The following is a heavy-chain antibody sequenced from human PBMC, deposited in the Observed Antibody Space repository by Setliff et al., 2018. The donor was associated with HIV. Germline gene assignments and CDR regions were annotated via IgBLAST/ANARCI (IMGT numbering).Heavy chain of an antibody. Sequence: ASVKVSCKASGYSFTSYGFSWVRQAPGQGLEWMGWISAYNDNTNYAQKFQGRVTMTTDASTSTAYMEVRSLRSDDTAVYYCARDRLPAEVAVSGDWFDPWGQGTLVTVSS. CDR3: ARDRLPAEVAVSGDWFDP. V-gene: IGHV1-18*01. CDR1: GYSFTSYG. J-gene: IGHJ5*02. CDR2: ISAYNDNT. D-gene: IGHD5-12*01.